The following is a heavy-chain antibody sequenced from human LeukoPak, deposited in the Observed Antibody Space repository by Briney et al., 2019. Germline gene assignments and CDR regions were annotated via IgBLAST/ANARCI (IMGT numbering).Heavy chain of an antibody. CDR1: GDSINYYY. V-gene: IGHV4-59*01. CDR3: ARKGGHFDY. D-gene: IGHD2-15*01. J-gene: IGHJ4*02. Sequence: SETLSLTCTVSGDSINYYYWSWIRQSPGKGLEWIGYVYYNGSAKYNPSLKSRVTISVDMSKNQFSLKVSSVTAADTAIYYCARKGGHFDYWGQGTLVTVSS. CDR2: VYYNGSA.